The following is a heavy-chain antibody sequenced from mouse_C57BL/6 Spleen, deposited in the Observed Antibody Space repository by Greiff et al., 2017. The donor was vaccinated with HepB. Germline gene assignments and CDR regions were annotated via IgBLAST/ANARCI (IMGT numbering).Heavy chain of an antibody. J-gene: IGHJ3*01. D-gene: IGHD3-2*02. CDR1: GYSITSGYY. CDR2: ISYDGSN. V-gene: IGHV3-6*01. CDR3: ARGETAQALAY. Sequence: EVQLQESGPGLVKPSQSLSLTCSVTGYSITSGYYWNWIRQFPGNQLEWMGYISYDGSNNYNPSLKNRIPITRDTSKNQFFLKLNSVTTEDTATYYCARGETAQALAYWGQGPLVTVSA.